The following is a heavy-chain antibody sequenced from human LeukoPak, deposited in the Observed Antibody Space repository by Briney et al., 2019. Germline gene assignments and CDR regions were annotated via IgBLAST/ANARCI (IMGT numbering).Heavy chain of an antibody. CDR3: VKDDLYGDSSYGMDV. D-gene: IGHD4-17*01. CDR1: GFTFSSYA. J-gene: IGHJ6*02. V-gene: IGHV3-23*01. CDR2: ISGSGGST. Sequence: GGSLRLSCAASGFTFSSYAMSWVRQAPGKGLEWVSAISGSGGSTYYADSVKGRFTISRDNSKNTLYLQMNSLRAEDTAVYYCVKDDLYGDSSYGMDVWGQGTTVTVSS.